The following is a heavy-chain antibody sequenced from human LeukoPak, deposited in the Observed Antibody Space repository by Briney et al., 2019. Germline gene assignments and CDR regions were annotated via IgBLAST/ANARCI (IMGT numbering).Heavy chain of an antibody. V-gene: IGHV1-2*02. CDR3: ARARWSGSSEELDY. D-gene: IGHD1-26*01. Sequence: GASVKVSCKTSGYTFTAYYINWVRQAPGQGLEWMGWINPNSGGTNYAQKFQGRVTVTRDTSISTAYMELSRLRSDDTAVYYCARARWSGSSEELDYWGQGTLVTVSS. CDR1: GYTFTAYY. CDR2: INPNSGGT. J-gene: IGHJ4*02.